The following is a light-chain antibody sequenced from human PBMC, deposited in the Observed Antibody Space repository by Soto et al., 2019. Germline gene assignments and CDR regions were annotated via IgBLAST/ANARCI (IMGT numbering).Light chain of an antibody. CDR2: AAS. CDR1: QGINSW. J-gene: IGKJ4*01. V-gene: IGKV1-12*01. CDR3: QESNTFLT. Sequence: DIQMTQPPSSVSASVGGRVTITCRASQGINSWLAWYQQKPGKAPKLLIFAASTLQTGVPSRFSGSGSGTDFTLTINSLQPEDFATYYCQESNTFLTFGGGTRWISN.